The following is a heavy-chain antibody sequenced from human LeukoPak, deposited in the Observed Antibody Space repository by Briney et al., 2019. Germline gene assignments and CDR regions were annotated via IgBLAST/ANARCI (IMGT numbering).Heavy chain of an antibody. CDR2: IKGDGIST. D-gene: IGHD3-3*01. Sequence: GGSLRLSCAASGFTFSRYAMSWVRHAPGQGLVWVSRIKGDGISTNYADSVKGRFTISRDIAKNTLYLQMNSLRAEDTVVYYCAKDHYWSIDYWGRGTLVTVSS. CDR3: AKDHYWSIDY. CDR1: GFTFSRYA. V-gene: IGHV3-74*01. J-gene: IGHJ4*02.